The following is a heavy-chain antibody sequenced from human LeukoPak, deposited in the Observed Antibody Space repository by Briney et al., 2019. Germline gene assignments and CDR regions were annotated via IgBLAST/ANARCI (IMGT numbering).Heavy chain of an antibody. V-gene: IGHV4-39*07. CDR1: GGSISRSSSY. CDR3: ASGTIAVAGIFDY. J-gene: IGHJ4*02. Sequence: SETLSLTCSVSGGSISRSSSYWGWIRQPPGRGLEWIGSIYYRGSTYYNPSLKSRVTISVDTSKNQFSLKLSSVTAADTAVYYCASGTIAVAGIFDYWGQGILVTVSS. D-gene: IGHD6-19*01. CDR2: IYYRGST.